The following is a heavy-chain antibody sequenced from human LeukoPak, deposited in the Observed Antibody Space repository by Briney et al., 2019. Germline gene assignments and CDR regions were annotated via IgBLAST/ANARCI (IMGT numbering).Heavy chain of an antibody. CDR2: MNPNSGNT. V-gene: IGHV1-8*01. Sequence: ASVKVSCKASGYTFTSYDINWVRQATGQGLEWMGWMNPNSGNTGYSQKFQGRVTMTRATSISTAYMELSSLGSEDTAVYYCARDEDGVGRFDPWGQGTLVTVSS. CDR3: ARDEDGVGRFDP. CDR1: GYTFTSYD. D-gene: IGHD2-2*01. J-gene: IGHJ5*02.